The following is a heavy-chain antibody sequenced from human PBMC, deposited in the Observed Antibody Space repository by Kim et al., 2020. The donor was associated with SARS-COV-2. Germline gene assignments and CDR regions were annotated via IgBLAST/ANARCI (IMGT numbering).Heavy chain of an antibody. V-gene: IGHV3-48*04. D-gene: IGHD1-26*01. Sequence: GGSLRLSCAASGFTFSSYSMNWVRQAPGKGLEWVSYISSSSSTIYYADSVKGRFTISRDNAKNSLYLQMNSLRAEDTAVYYCAREVGIVGALLNYYYYYGMDVWGQGTTVTVSS. CDR3: AREVGIVGALLNYYYYYGMDV. CDR2: ISSSSSTI. CDR1: GFTFSSYS. J-gene: IGHJ6*02.